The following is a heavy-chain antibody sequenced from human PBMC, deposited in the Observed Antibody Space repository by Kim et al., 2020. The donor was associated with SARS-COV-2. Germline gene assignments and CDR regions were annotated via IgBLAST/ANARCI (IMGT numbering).Heavy chain of an antibody. Sequence: SETLSLTCAVYGGSFSGYYWSWIRQPPGKGLEWIGEINHSGSTNYNPSLKSRVTISVDTSKNQFSLKLSSVTAADTAVYYCARAVTMVRGGPLSDFDYWGQGTLVTVSS. V-gene: IGHV4-34*01. CDR1: GGSFSGYY. D-gene: IGHD3-10*01. CDR3: ARAVTMVRGGPLSDFDY. CDR2: INHSGST. J-gene: IGHJ4*02.